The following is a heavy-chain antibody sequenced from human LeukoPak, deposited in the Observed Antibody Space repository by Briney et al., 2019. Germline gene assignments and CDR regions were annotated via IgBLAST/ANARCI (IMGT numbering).Heavy chain of an antibody. CDR2: ISWDGGST. CDR1: GFTFSSYE. Sequence: GGSLRLSCAASGFTFSSYEMHWVRQAPGKGLEWVSLISWDGGSTYYADSVKGRFTISRDNSKNSLYLQMNSLRAEDTALYYCARSSYYYDSSVGYYYYYMDVWGKGTTVTVSS. CDR3: ARSSYYYDSSVGYYYYYMDV. D-gene: IGHD3-22*01. J-gene: IGHJ6*03. V-gene: IGHV3-43D*03.